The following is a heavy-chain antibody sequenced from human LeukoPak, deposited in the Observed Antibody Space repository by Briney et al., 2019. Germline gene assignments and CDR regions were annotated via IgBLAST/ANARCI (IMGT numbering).Heavy chain of an antibody. CDR3: ARAIRGSYYYMDV. Sequence: SETLSLTCTVSGGSISSYYWSWIRQPPGKGLEWIGYIYYSGSTNYNPSLKSRVNISVDTSKNQFSLKLSSVTAADTAVYYCARAIRGSYYYMDVWGKGTTVTVSS. V-gene: IGHV4-59*01. D-gene: IGHD3-16*01. CDR2: IYYSGST. J-gene: IGHJ6*03. CDR1: GGSISSYY.